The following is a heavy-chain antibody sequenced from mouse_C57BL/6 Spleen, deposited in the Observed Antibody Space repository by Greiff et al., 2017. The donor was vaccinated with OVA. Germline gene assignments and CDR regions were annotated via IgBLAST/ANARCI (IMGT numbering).Heavy chain of an antibody. CDR2: IDPSDSYT. D-gene: IGHD2-3*01. CDR3: ARKGLYDGYYDY. J-gene: IGHJ2*01. Sequence: QVQLQQPGAELVKPGASVKLSCKASGYTFTSYWMQWVKQRPGQGLEWIGEIDPSDSYTNYNQKFKGKATLTVDTSSSTAYMQLSSLTSEDSAVYYCARKGLYDGYYDYWGQGTTLTVSS. CDR1: GYTFTSYW. V-gene: IGHV1-50*01.